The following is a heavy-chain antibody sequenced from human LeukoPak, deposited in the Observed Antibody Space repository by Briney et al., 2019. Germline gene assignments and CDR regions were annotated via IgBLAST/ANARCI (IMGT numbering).Heavy chain of an antibody. CDR3: ARENGSSWYFTYYYYGMDV. D-gene: IGHD6-13*01. Sequence: SQTLSLTCAVSGGSISSGGYSWSWIRQPPGKGLEWIGYIYHSGSTYYNPSLKSRVTISVDRPKNQFSLKLSSVTAADTAVYYCARENGSSWYFTYYYYGMDVWGQGTTVTVSS. CDR2: IYHSGST. V-gene: IGHV4-30-2*01. J-gene: IGHJ6*02. CDR1: GGSISSGGYS.